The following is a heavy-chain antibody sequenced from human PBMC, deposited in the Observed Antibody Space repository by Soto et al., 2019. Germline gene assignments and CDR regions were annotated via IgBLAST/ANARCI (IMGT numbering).Heavy chain of an antibody. D-gene: IGHD6-6*01. CDR1: GGSINSGGYY. V-gene: IGHV4-61*08. J-gene: IGHJ4*02. Sequence: SETLSLTCTVSGGSINSGGYYWSWIRQHPGKGLEWIGYIFYSGTTNYNPSLKSRVTISVDTSKNQFSLKLSSVTAADTAVYYCARQVAAHYYFDYWGQGTLVTVSS. CDR2: IFYSGTT. CDR3: ARQVAAHYYFDY.